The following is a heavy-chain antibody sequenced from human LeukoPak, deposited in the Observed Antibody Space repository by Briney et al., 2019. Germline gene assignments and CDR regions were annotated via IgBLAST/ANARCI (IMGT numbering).Heavy chain of an antibody. J-gene: IGHJ4*02. CDR2: SYYSGST. D-gene: IGHD6-13*01. Sequence: SETLSLTCTVSGGSIGSYYWSWIRQTPGKGLEWIGDSYYSGSTNYNPSLKSRVTISVDTSKNQFSLKLSSVTAADTAVYYCARHTDIAALSSLNYWGQGTLVTVSS. CDR1: GGSIGSYY. V-gene: IGHV4-59*08. CDR3: ARHTDIAALSSLNY.